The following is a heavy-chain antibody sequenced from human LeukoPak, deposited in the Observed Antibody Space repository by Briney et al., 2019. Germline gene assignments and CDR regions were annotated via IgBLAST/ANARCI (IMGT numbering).Heavy chain of an antibody. CDR3: ARDLSGYGMDV. V-gene: IGHV4-61*02. CDR2: IYTSGST. Sequence: SETLSLTCTVSGGSISSGSYYWSWIRQPAGKGLEWIGRIYTSGSTYYNPSLKSRVTISVDRSKNQFSLKLSSVTAADTAVYYCARDLSGYGMDVWGQGTTVTVSS. J-gene: IGHJ6*02. CDR1: GGSISSGSYY.